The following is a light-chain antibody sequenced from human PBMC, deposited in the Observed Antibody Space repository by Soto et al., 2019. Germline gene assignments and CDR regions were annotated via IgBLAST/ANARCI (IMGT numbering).Light chain of an antibody. Sequence: EIVLTQSPATLSLSPGERATLSCRASQSVSSYLAWYQQKPCQAPRLLIYDATDRATGIPARFSGSGSGTDFTLTISSLEAEDFAVYYCQQRSNWLGTFGQGTKVEIK. CDR2: DAT. V-gene: IGKV3-11*01. J-gene: IGKJ2*01. CDR3: QQRSNWLGT. CDR1: QSVSSY.